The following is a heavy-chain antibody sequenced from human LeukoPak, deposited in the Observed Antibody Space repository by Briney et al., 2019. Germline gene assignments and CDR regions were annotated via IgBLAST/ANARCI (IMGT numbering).Heavy chain of an antibody. Sequence: GGSLRLSCAASGFTSSSNYMSWVRRAPGKGLEWVSVIHIGGSTYYADSVKGRFTISRDNSKNTLYLQMNSLRAEDTAVYYCARGGWSTYYFDYWGQGTLVSVSS. CDR1: GFTSSSNY. V-gene: IGHV3-53*01. CDR3: ARGGWSTYYFDY. CDR2: IHIGGST. J-gene: IGHJ4*02. D-gene: IGHD2-15*01.